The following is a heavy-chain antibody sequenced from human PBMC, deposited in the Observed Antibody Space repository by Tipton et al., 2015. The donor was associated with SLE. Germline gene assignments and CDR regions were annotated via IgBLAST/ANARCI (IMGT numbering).Heavy chain of an antibody. V-gene: IGHV1-18*01. CDR1: GYTFADYG. J-gene: IGHJ1*01. D-gene: IGHD4-23*01. Sequence: QVQLVQSGAEVKKPGASVKVSCKASGYTFADYGLSWVRQAPGQGLEFMGWISGYNSDTNYAQGLQGRVTMTTDTSTNTAYMGLRRLVSDDAAVYYFARDLGYGGGEYCQYWGQGSLVTVSS. CDR2: ISGYNSDT. CDR3: ARDLGYGGGEYCQY.